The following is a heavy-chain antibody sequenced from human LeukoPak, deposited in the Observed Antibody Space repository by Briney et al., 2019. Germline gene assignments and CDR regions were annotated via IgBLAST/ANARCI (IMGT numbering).Heavy chain of an antibody. Sequence: DSVKLSCNASGYTFVHFGVSWVRQAPGQGLEWMGWISANNGNTDYAQKFQGRVTITTDTSTSTAYIELRSLRSDDTAVYYCASHVGATMDRGAFDYWGQGTLVTVSS. CDR3: ASHVGATMDRGAFDY. CDR1: GYTFVHFG. CDR2: ISANNGNT. V-gene: IGHV1-18*01. J-gene: IGHJ4*02. D-gene: IGHD3-10*01.